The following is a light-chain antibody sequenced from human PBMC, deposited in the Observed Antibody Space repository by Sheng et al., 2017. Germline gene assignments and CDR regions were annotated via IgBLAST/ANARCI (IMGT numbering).Light chain of an antibody. CDR1: DSDVGGYQY. J-gene: IGLJ2*01. CDR2: DVS. Sequence: QSALTQPASVSGSPGQSITISCTETDSDVGGYQYVSWYQQFPGKAPKLIMYDVSHRSSGVSSRFSGSKSGNTASLTISGLQAEDEADYYCSSYTAGTTLVIFGGGTKFDRP. V-gene: IGLV2-14*01. CDR3: SSYTAGTTLVI.